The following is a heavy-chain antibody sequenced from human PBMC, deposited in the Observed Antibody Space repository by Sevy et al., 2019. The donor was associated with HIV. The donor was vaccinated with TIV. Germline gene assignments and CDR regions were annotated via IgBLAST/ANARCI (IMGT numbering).Heavy chain of an antibody. CDR1: GFTFSSYS. D-gene: IGHD3-22*01. J-gene: IGHJ4*02. CDR3: AREVDYYDSSGYSHYFDY. V-gene: IGHV3-21*01. Sequence: GGSLRLSCAASGFTFSSYSMNWVRQAPGKGLEWVSSISSSSSYIYYADSLKGHFTISRDNAKNSLYLQMNSLRAEDTAVYYCAREVDYYDSSGYSHYFDYWGQGTLVTVSS. CDR2: ISSSSSYI.